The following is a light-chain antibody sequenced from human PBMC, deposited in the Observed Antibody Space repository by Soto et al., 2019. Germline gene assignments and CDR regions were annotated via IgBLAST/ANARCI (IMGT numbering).Light chain of an antibody. Sequence: EIVMTQSPGTLSVSPGERATLSCRASQSVIGNLAWYQQKPGQAPRLLIYGASTRATGIPARFSGSGSGTEFTLTISSLQSEDFAVCYCQQYNNWPRTFGQGTKVEIK. CDR1: QSVIGN. J-gene: IGKJ1*01. CDR3: QQYNNWPRT. V-gene: IGKV3-15*01. CDR2: GAS.